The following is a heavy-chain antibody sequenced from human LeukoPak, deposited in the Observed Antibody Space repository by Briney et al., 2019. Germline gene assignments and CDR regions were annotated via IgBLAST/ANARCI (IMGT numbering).Heavy chain of an antibody. CDR1: GYTLTGYY. CDR2: INPNSGGT. D-gene: IGHD5-18*01. V-gene: IGHV1-2*02. CDR3: ARIRVDTAMDWPLIDY. Sequence: ASVKASCKASGYTLTGYYMHWVRQAPGQGLEWMGWINPNSGGTNYAQKFQGRVTMTRDTSISTAYMELSRLRSDDTAVYYCARIRVDTAMDWPLIDYWGQGTLVTVSS. J-gene: IGHJ4*02.